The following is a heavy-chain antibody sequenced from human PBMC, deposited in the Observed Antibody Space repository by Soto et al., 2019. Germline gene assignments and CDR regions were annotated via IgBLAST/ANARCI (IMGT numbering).Heavy chain of an antibody. V-gene: IGHV1-2*04. CDR2: INPNSGGT. Sequence: QVQLVQSGAEVKKPGASVKVSCKASGYTFTGYYMHWVRQAPGQGLEWMGWINPNSGGTNYAQKFQGWVTMTRETSLSPAYLELSRLRSDDTAVYYCAREGCSSTSCYAGWFDPWGQGTLVTVSS. D-gene: IGHD2-2*01. J-gene: IGHJ5*02. CDR3: AREGCSSTSCYAGWFDP. CDR1: GYTFTGYY.